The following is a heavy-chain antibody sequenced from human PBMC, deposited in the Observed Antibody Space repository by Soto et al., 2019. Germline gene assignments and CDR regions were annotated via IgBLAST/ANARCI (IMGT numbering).Heavy chain of an antibody. Sequence: ASVKVSCKASGYTFTGYYIHWVRQAPGEGLEWMGWINPNSGGTNYAQKFQGRVTMTRDTSISTAYMELSRLRSDDTAVYYCARDLIAVAGTREGYWGQGTLVTVSS. CDR2: INPNSGGT. D-gene: IGHD6-19*01. V-gene: IGHV1-2*02. CDR3: ARDLIAVAGTREGY. CDR1: GYTFTGYY. J-gene: IGHJ4*02.